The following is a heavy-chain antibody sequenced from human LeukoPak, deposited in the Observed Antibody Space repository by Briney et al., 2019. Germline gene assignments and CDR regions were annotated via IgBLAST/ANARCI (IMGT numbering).Heavy chain of an antibody. Sequence: GGSLRLSCAASGFTFSSNTRNWLRQAPGKGLEWVSTISASGGSTYYFVKGRFTISRDNSKNTLYLQMNSLRAEDTAVYYCAKGYCSSTNRKESFFDYWGQGTLVTVSS. CDR3: AKGYCSSTNRKESFFDY. V-gene: IGHV3-23*01. CDR1: GFTFSSNT. D-gene: IGHD2-2*01. CDR2: ISASGGST. J-gene: IGHJ4*02.